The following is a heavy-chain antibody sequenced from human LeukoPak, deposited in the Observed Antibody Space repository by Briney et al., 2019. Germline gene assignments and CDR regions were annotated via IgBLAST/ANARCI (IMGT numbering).Heavy chain of an antibody. J-gene: IGHJ4*02. CDR3: AREREDSYYFDY. V-gene: IGHV1-46*01. Sequence: ASVKVSCTTSGYTFASYHIHWVRQAPGQGLEWMGIIKISGGSSTYAQMFQGRLTMTRDTSTRTVYMEMSSLTSEDTALYYGAREREDSYYFDYWGQGTLVTVSS. CDR2: IKISGGSS. CDR1: GYTFASYH. D-gene: IGHD5-18*01.